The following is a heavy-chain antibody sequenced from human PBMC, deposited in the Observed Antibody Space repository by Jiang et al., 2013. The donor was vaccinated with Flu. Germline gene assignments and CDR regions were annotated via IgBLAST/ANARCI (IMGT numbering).Heavy chain of an antibody. Sequence: SGPGLVKPSETPSLTCTVSGGSIKSHYWSWIRQPPGKGLEWIGYVFYSGSANYSPFLKSRVTASIDTSKNQFSLNLNSVTPADTAVYYCARWNGRGKWFDPWGRGTSGHRLL. CDR1: GGSIKSHY. CDR2: VFYSGSA. CDR3: ARWNGRGKWFDP. D-gene: IGHD3-10*01. V-gene: IGHV4-59*11. J-gene: IGHJ5*02.